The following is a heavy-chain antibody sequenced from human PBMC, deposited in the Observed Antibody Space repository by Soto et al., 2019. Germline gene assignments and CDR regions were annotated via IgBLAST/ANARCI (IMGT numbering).Heavy chain of an antibody. CDR1: GFTFNNYG. Sequence: QVKLVESEGGVVQPGRSLRLSCAASGFTFNNYGMHWVRQAPGKGLEWVAMISYDGSYKYYADSVKGRFTISRDTSKDTLYLQMNSLRAEDTAVYYCADARVGDSHFDFWGQGTLVTVAA. J-gene: IGHJ4*02. CDR2: ISYDGSYK. D-gene: IGHD1-26*01. V-gene: IGHV3-30*03. CDR3: ADARVGDSHFDF.